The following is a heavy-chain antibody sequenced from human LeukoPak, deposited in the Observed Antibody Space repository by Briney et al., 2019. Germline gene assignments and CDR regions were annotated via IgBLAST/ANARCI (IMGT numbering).Heavy chain of an antibody. CDR1: GYTFTSYD. J-gene: IGHJ5*02. V-gene: IGHV1-8*01. CDR3: ARGGVITIFGVVIGGSWFDP. Sequence: GASVKVSCKASGYTFTSYDINGVRQATGQGLEWMGWMNPNSGNTGYAQKFQGRVTMTRNTSISTAYMELSSLRSEDTAVYYCARGGVITIFGVVIGGSWFDPWGQGNLVTVSS. D-gene: IGHD3-3*01. CDR2: MNPNSGNT.